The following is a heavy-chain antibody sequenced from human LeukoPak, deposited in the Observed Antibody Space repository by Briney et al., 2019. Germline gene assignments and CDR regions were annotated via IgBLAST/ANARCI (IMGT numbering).Heavy chain of an antibody. CDR3: ARLLGYDYGDY. J-gene: IGHJ4*02. CDR1: GYSFTSYW. D-gene: IGHD3-22*01. Sequence: GESLKISCKGSGYSFTSYWIGWVRQMPGKGLEWMGIINPRDSNTRYSPSFQGQVTISADKSISTAYLQWSSLKASDTAIYYCARLLGYDYGDYWGQGTLVSVSS. V-gene: IGHV5-51*01. CDR2: INPRDSNT.